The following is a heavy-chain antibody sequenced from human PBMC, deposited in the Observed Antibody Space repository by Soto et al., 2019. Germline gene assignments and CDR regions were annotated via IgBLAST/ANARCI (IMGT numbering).Heavy chain of an antibody. V-gene: IGHV3-30*18. CDR3: AQVPRYTVTPPDDY. Sequence: QVQLVESGGGVVQPGRSLRLSCVASGFTFGSYGMHWVRQAPGKGLEWVAVISYDGTNKYYTDSVKGRFTISRDNSKNTLFLQMNSLRVEDTAVYYCAQVPRYTVTPPDDYWGQGTLVTVSS. D-gene: IGHD4-17*01. CDR2: ISYDGTNK. CDR1: GFTFGSYG. J-gene: IGHJ4*02.